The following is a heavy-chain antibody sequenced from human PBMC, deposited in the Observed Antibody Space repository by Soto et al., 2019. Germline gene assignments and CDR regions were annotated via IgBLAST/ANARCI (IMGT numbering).Heavy chain of an antibody. CDR1: GFTFSSYG. CDR2: ISYDGSNK. CDR3: AKDRQYYYDSSGYYPFFDY. J-gene: IGHJ4*02. D-gene: IGHD3-22*01. V-gene: IGHV3-30*18. Sequence: QVQLVESGGGVVQPGRSLRLSCAASGFTFSSYGMHWVRQAPGKGLEWVAVISYDGSNKYYADSVKGRFTISRDNSKNTLYLQTNSLRAEDTAVYYCAKDRQYYYDSSGYYPFFDYWGQGTLVTVSS.